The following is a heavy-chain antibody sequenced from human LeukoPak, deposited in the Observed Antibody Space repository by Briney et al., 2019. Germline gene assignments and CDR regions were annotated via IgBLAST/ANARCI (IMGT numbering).Heavy chain of an antibody. CDR2: ILPIFGTA. Sequence: SSVKVSCKASVGTLRSYAFSWVGQAPAQGREWVGGILPIFGTANYAQKFQGIVTITAHESTSTAYMELSSLRSEDTGVYYCARDNYDTSGYCPYYWGQGTLVTVSS. J-gene: IGHJ4*02. V-gene: IGHV1-69*13. CDR3: ARDNYDTSGYCPYY. D-gene: IGHD3-22*01. CDR1: VGTLRSYA.